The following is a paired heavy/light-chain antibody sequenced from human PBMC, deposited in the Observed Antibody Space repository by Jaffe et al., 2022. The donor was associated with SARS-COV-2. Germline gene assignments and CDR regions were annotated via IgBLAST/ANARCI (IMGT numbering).Heavy chain of an antibody. CDR3: ARVYGGNSPFDY. V-gene: IGHV1-46*01. Sequence: QVQLVQSGAEVKKPGASVKVSCKASGYTFTGYYMHWVRQAPGQGLEWMGEINPSGGSTTYAQKFQGRVAMTRDTSASTVYMELSRLRSEDTAVYFCARVYGGNSPFDYWGQGTLVTVSS. D-gene: IGHD4-17*01. J-gene: IGHJ4*02. CDR2: INPSGGST. CDR1: GYTFTGYY.
Light chain of an antibody. V-gene: IGKV1-39*01. CDR3: QQSYSGYT. CDR1: QSISSY. CDR2: AAS. Sequence: DIQMTQSPSALSASVGDRVTITCRASQSISSYLNWYQQKPGKAPKLLIYAASNLQSGVPSRFSGSGSGTDFTLTISSLQPEDFATYYCQQSYSGYTFGQGTKLEIK. J-gene: IGKJ2*01.